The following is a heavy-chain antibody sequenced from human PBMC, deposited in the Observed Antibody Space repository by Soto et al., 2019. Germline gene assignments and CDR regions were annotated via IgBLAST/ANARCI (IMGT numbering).Heavy chain of an antibody. Sequence: LSLTCTVSGGSVSSGSYYWSWIRQPPGKGLEWIGYIYYSGSTNYNPSLKSRVTISVDTSKNQFSLKLSSVTAADTAVYYCARAGPKTYYFDYWGQGTLVTVSS. J-gene: IGHJ4*02. CDR2: IYYSGST. D-gene: IGHD3-10*01. V-gene: IGHV4-61*01. CDR1: GGSVSSGSYY. CDR3: ARAGPKTYYFDY.